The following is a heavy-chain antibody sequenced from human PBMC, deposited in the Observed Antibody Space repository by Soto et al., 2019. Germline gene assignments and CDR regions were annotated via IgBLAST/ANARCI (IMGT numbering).Heavy chain of an antibody. CDR2: VYHSGTT. V-gene: IGHV4-4*02. CDR1: GASIGTNNC. Sequence: SETLSLTCAVSGASIGTNNCWSWVRQPPGKGLEWIGEVYHSGTTNCNPSLKSRVTISIDKSKNQFSLTLTSMTAADTALYYCAVPGRGDFDYWSQGTLVTVSS. D-gene: IGHD5-12*01. CDR3: AVPGRGDFDY. J-gene: IGHJ4*02.